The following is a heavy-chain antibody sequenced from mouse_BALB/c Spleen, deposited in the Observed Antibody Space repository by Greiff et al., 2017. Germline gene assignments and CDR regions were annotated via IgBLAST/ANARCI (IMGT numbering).Heavy chain of an antibody. CDR2: ISSGSSTI. D-gene: IGHD2-4*01. Sequence: EVHLEESGGGLVQPGGSRKLSCAASGFTFSSFGMHWVRQAPEKGLEWVAYISSGSSTIYYADTVKGRFTISRDNPKNTLFLQMTSLRSEDTAMYYCARDRNDYLYYFDYWGQGTTLTVSS. V-gene: IGHV5-17*02. CDR3: ARDRNDYLYYFDY. CDR1: GFTFSSFG. J-gene: IGHJ2*01.